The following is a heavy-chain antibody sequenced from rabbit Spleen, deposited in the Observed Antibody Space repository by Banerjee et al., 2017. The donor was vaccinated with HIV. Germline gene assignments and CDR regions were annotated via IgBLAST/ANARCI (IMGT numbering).Heavy chain of an antibody. J-gene: IGHJ4*01. CDR2: INTITGKS. CDR3: ARDVAGVMGWKFNL. V-gene: IGHV1S45*01. CDR1: GFSFSEKEV. Sequence: QEQLVESGGGLVKPEGSLTLTCKASGFSFSEKEVMCWVRQAPGKGLEWIGCINTITGKSVYATWAKGRFTIPTASSTTVTLQVTSLTAADTATYFCARDVAGVMGWKFNLLGQGTLVTVS. D-gene: IGHD4-1*01.